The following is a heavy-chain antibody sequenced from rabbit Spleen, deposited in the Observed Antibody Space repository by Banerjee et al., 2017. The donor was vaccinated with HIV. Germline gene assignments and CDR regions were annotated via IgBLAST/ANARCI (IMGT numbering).Heavy chain of an antibody. D-gene: IGHD8-1*01. CDR1: GVSFSSNYY. CDR3: ARDTGSSFSSYGMDL. V-gene: IGHV1S45*01. J-gene: IGHJ6*01. Sequence: QEQLEESGGDLVKPGASLTLTRTASGVSFSSNYYMCWVRQAPGKGLEWIACIDTGSSGFTYFASWAKGRFTCSKTSSTTVTLQMTSLTAADTATYFCARDTGSSFSSYGMDLWGPGTLVTVS. CDR2: IDTGSSGFT.